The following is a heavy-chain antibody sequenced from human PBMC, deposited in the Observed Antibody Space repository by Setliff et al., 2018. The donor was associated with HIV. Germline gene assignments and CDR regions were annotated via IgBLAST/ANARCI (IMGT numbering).Heavy chain of an antibody. CDR3: ARGGDILVVSAAPDY. D-gene: IGHD2-2*01. CDR2: INPSGGST. Sequence: ASVKVSCKASGYTFTSYYLHWVRQAPGQGLEWMGIINPSGGSTSYAQKFQGRVTMTRDTSTSTVYVELSSLRSEDTAVYYCARGGDILVVSAAPDYWGQGTLVTVSS. J-gene: IGHJ4*02. CDR1: GYTFTSYY. V-gene: IGHV1-46*01.